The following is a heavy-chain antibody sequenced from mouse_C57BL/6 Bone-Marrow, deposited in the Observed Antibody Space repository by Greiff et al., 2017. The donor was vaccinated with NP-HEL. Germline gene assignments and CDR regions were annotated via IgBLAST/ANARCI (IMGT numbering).Heavy chain of an antibody. V-gene: IGHV5-12*01. Sequence: EVKVVESGGGLVQPGGSLKLSCAASGFTFSDYYMYWVRQTPEKRLEWVAYISNGGGSTYYPDTVKGRFTISRDNAKNTLYLQMSRLKSEDTAMYYCARGDGSSYVGYFDYWGQGTTLTVSS. CDR1: GFTFSDYY. CDR2: ISNGGGST. D-gene: IGHD1-1*01. CDR3: ARGDGSSYVGYFDY. J-gene: IGHJ2*01.